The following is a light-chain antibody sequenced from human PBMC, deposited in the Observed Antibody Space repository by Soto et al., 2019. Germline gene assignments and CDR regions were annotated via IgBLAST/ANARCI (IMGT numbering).Light chain of an antibody. Sequence: QSVLTQPPSVSGSPGQSVAISCSGTSSDVGSYNRVSWYQQPPGTAPKLMIYDVSNRPSGVPDRSSGSKSGNTASLTISGLQAEDEADYYCSSFTTSSTYVFGTGTKLTVL. CDR3: SSFTTSSTYV. J-gene: IGLJ1*01. V-gene: IGLV2-18*02. CDR2: DVS. CDR1: SSDVGSYNR.